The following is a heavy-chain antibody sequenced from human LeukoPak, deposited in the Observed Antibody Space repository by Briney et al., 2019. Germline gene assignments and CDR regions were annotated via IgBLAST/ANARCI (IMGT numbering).Heavy chain of an antibody. CDR3: AKEGHDYVWGSYRLGFDY. J-gene: IGHJ4*02. CDR1: GFTFSSYA. V-gene: IGHV3-30-3*01. Sequence: GGSLRLSCAASGFTFSSYAMHWVRQAPGKGLEWVAVISYDGSNKYYADSVKGRFTISRDNSKNTLYLQMNSLRAEDTAVYYCAKEGHDYVWGSYRLGFDYWGQGTLVTVSS. CDR2: ISYDGSNK. D-gene: IGHD3-16*02.